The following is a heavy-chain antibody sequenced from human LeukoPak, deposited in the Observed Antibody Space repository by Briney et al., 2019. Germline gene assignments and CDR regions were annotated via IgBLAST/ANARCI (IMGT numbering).Heavy chain of an antibody. D-gene: IGHD3-22*01. CDR2: ISWNSGSI. CDR1: GFTFDDYA. Sequence: PGGSLRLSCAASGFTFDDYAMHWVRQAPGKGLEWVSGISWNSGSIGYADSVKGRFTISRDNAKNSLYLQMNSLRAEDTALYYCAKGGSGRVVVIKEETEYFQHWGQGTLVTVSS. J-gene: IGHJ1*01. CDR3: AKGGSGRVVVIKEETEYFQH. V-gene: IGHV3-9*01.